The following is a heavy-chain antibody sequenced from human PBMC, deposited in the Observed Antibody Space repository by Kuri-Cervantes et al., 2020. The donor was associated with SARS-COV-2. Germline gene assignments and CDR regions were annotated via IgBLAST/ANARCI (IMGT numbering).Heavy chain of an antibody. J-gene: IGHJ4*02. V-gene: IGHV4-61*02. CDR2: IYTSGST. Sequence: LRLSCTVSGGSISSGSYYWSWIRQPAGKGLEWIGRIYTSGSTNYNPSLKSRVTISVDTPKNQFSLKLSSVTAADTAVYYCARDLAYDSSGYAFDYWGQGTLVTVSS. CDR1: GGSISSGSYY. D-gene: IGHD3-22*01. CDR3: ARDLAYDSSGYAFDY.